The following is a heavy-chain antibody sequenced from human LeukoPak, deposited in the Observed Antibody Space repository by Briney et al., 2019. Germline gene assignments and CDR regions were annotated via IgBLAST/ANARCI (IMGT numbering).Heavy chain of an antibody. CDR1: GFTFRNYG. J-gene: IGHJ4*02. CDR3: AKSPLQLYTFDY. CDR2: ISGSGGST. V-gene: IGHV3-23*01. D-gene: IGHD5-24*01. Sequence: GGSLRLSCAASGFTFRNYGMSWVRQAPLKWLEWVSAISGSGGSTYYADSVKGRFTISRDNSKNTLYLQMNSLRAEDTAVYYCAKSPLQLYTFDYWGQGTLVTVSS.